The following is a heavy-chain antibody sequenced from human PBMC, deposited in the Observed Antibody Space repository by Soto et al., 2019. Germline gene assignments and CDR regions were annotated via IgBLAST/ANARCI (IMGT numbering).Heavy chain of an antibody. CDR1: GGTFGSYA. J-gene: IGHJ6*02. V-gene: IGHV1-69*13. CDR3: ASSFGGYSYGYYYYYGMDV. CDR2: IIPIFGTA. Sequence: GASVKVSCKASGGTFGSYAISWVRQAPGQGLEWMGGIIPIFGTANYAQKFQGRVTITADESTSTAYMELSSLRSEDTAVYYCASSFGGYSYGYYYYYGMDVWGQGTTVTVSS. D-gene: IGHD5-18*01.